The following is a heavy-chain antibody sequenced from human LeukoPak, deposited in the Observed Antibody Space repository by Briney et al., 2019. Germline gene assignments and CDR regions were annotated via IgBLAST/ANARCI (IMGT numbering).Heavy chain of an antibody. CDR1: GFTFSSYS. CDR2: ISSSSSYI. CDR3: ARVGSSWYKRFDY. D-gene: IGHD6-13*01. J-gene: IGHJ4*02. V-gene: IGHV3-21*01. Sequence: KPGGSLRLSCAASGFTFSSYSMTWVRQAPGKGLEWVSSISSSSSYIYYADSVKGRFTISRDNAKNSLYLQMNSLRAEDTAVYYCARVGSSWYKRFDYWGQGTLVTVSS.